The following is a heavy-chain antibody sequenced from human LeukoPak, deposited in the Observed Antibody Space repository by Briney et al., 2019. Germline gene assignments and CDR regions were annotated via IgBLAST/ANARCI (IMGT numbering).Heavy chain of an antibody. CDR1: GYTFTSYY. CDR2: IWYDGSNK. Sequence: SCKASGYTFTSYYMHWVRQAPGKGLEWVAVIWYDGSNKYYADSVKGRFTISRDNSKNTLFLQMNSLRAEDTAVYYCARDDWGYCSGGSCYYFDSWGQGTLVTVSS. CDR3: ARDDWGYCSGGSCYYFDS. V-gene: IGHV3-33*01. J-gene: IGHJ4*02. D-gene: IGHD2-15*01.